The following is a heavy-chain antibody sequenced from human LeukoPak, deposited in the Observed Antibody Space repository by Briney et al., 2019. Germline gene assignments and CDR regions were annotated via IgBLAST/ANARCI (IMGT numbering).Heavy chain of an antibody. Sequence: PSETPSLTCTVSGGSISSYYWSWIRQPPGKGLEWIGEINHSGSTNYNPSLKSRVTISVDTSKNQFSLKLSSVTAADTAVYYCARGLVVAATPKLLYGMDVWGQGTTVTVSS. V-gene: IGHV4-34*01. D-gene: IGHD2-15*01. J-gene: IGHJ6*02. CDR3: ARGLVVAATPKLLYGMDV. CDR2: INHSGST. CDR1: GGSISSYY.